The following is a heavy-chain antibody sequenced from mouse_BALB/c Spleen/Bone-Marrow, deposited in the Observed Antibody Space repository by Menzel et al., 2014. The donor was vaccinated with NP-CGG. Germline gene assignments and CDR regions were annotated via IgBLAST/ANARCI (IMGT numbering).Heavy chain of an antibody. CDR3: ARDPVYDNYDAMEY. J-gene: IGHJ4*01. D-gene: IGHD2-3*01. CDR1: GFSLTSYG. Sequence: QVQLQHPGPGLVAPSQSLSITCTVSGFSLTSYGVHWVRQPPGKGLEWLGVIWAGGSTNYNSALMSRLSISKDNSKSQVFLKMNSLQTDDAAMYYCARDPVYDNYDAMEYWGQGTSATVSS. V-gene: IGHV2-9*02. CDR2: IWAGGST.